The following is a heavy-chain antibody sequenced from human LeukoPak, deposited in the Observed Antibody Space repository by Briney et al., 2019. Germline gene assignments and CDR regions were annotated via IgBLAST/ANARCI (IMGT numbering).Heavy chain of an antibody. J-gene: IGHJ6*02. CDR3: AREGDIAVAGPPDYYGMDV. Sequence: PGGSLRLSCAASGFTVSSNYMSWVRQAPGKGLEWVSVIYSGGSTYYADSVKGRFTISRDNSKNTLYLQMNSLRAEDTAVYYCAREGDIAVAGPPDYYGMDVWGQGTTVTVSS. CDR1: GFTVSSNY. CDR2: IYSGGST. V-gene: IGHV3-53*01. D-gene: IGHD6-19*01.